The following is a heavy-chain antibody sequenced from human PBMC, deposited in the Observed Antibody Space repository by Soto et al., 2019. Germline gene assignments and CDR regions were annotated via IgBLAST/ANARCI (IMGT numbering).Heavy chain of an antibody. D-gene: IGHD4-17*01. CDR1: GFTFSSYG. J-gene: IGHJ4*02. Sequence: QVQLVESGGGVVQPGRSLRLSCAASGFTFSSYGMHWVRQAPGKGLEWVAVISYDGSNKYYADSVKGRFTISRDNSKNTLYLQMNSLRAEDTAVYYCARGSAYSDYDLEYWGQGTLVTVSS. V-gene: IGHV3-30*03. CDR2: ISYDGSNK. CDR3: ARGSAYSDYDLEY.